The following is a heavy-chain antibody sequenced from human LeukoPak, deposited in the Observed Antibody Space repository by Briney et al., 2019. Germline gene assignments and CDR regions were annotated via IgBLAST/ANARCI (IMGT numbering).Heavy chain of an antibody. CDR3: AKGKDVLRYFYWWDY. J-gene: IGHJ4*02. CDR1: GFTFSSYG. CDR2: IWYDGSNK. V-gene: IGHV3-33*06. Sequence: GGSLRLSCAATGFTFSSYGMYWVRQAPGKGLEWVAVIWYDGSNKYYADSVKGRFTISRDNSKNTLYLQMNSLRAEDTAVYYCAKGKDVLRYFYWWDYWGQGTLVTVSS. D-gene: IGHD3-9*01.